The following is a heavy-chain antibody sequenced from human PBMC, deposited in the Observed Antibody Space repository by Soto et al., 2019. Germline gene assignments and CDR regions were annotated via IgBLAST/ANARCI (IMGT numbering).Heavy chain of an antibody. CDR3: ARDLYLGYCSRGSCYSGYYYYMDV. CDR2: MNPNSGNT. J-gene: IGHJ6*03. V-gene: IGHV1-8*01. Sequence: ASVKVSCKASGYTFTSYDINWVRQATGQGLEWMGWMNPNSGNTGYAQKFQGRVTMTRDTSMSTAYMELSSLRSEDTAVYYCARDLYLGYCSRGSCYSGYYYYMDVWGKGTTVTVSS. CDR1: GYTFTSYD. D-gene: IGHD2-15*01.